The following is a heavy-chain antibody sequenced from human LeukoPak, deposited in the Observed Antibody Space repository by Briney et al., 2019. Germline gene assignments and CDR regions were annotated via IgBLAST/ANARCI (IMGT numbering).Heavy chain of an antibody. CDR3: ARGRSHYYGSGSYYTY. CDR1: GGSFSGYY. Sequence: PSETLSLTCAVYGGSFSGYYWSWLRRPPGKGLEWIGEINHSGSTNYNPSLKSRVTISVDTSKNQFSLKLSSVTAADTAVYYCARGRSHYYGSGSYYTYWGQGTLVTVSS. V-gene: IGHV4-34*01. J-gene: IGHJ4*02. D-gene: IGHD3-10*01. CDR2: INHSGST.